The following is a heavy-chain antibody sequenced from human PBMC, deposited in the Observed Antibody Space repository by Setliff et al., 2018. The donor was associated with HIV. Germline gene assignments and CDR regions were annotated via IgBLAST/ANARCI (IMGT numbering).Heavy chain of an antibody. CDR3: ARSPRIGVAGEFEY. V-gene: IGHV4-4*09. CDR1: GGSISSYY. CDR2: IYTSGSV. J-gene: IGHJ4*02. D-gene: IGHD6-19*01. Sequence: LSLPCTVSGGSISSYYWSWMRQPPGKGLEWIGYIYTSGSVNYNPSLNIRVTISVDTSKNQFSLKVNSVTAADTAVYYCARSPRIGVAGEFEYWGQGTLVTVSS.